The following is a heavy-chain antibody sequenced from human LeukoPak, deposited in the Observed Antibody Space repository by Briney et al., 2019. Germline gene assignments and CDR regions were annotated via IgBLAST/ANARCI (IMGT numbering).Heavy chain of an antibody. Sequence: SETLSLTCTVSGGSISSSSYYWSWIRQPAGKGLEWIGRIYTSGSTNYNPSLKSRVTMSGDTSKNQFSLKLSSVTAADTAVYYCAKQYSGGWSDAFDIWGQGTMVTVSS. J-gene: IGHJ3*02. CDR3: AKQYSGGWSDAFDI. V-gene: IGHV4-61*02. D-gene: IGHD6-19*01. CDR1: GGSISSSSYY. CDR2: IYTSGST.